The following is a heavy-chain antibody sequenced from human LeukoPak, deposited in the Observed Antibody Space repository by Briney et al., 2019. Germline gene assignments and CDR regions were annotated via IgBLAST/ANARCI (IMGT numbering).Heavy chain of an antibody. D-gene: IGHD5-18*01. V-gene: IGHV3-49*04. CDR3: TRERVRGYSYGDHGY. Sequence: GGSLRLSCAASGFTFSSYAMSWVRQAPGKGLEWVSFIRSKVFGGTTEYAASVKGRFTISRDDSKSIAYLQMKSLKTEDTAVYYCTRERVRGYSYGDHGYWGQGTLVTVSS. J-gene: IGHJ4*02. CDR1: GFTFSSYA. CDR2: IRSKVFGGTT.